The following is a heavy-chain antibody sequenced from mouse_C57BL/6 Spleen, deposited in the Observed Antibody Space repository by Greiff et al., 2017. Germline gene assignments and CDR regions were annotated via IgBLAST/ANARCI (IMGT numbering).Heavy chain of an antibody. J-gene: IGHJ4*01. CDR1: GFTFSSYG. Sequence: EVKLMESGGDLVKPGGSLKLSCAASGFTFSSYGMSWVRQTPDKRLEWVATISSGGSYTDYPDSVKGRFTISRDNAKNTLYLQMSSLKSEDTAMYYCARPVPEDDAMDYWGQGTSVTVSS. V-gene: IGHV5-6*01. CDR3: ARPVPEDDAMDY. CDR2: ISSGGSYT.